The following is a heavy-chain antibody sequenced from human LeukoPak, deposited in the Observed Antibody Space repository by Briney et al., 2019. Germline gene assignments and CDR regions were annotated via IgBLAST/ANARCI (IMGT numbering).Heavy chain of an antibody. J-gene: IGHJ6*02. D-gene: IGHD1-26*01. CDR2: IYYSGST. CDR1: GGSISSGVYY. V-gene: IGHV4-31*03. CDR3: ARCGGSQSYYGMDV. Sequence: SETVSLTCSVSGGSISSGVYYWSWIRQHPGKGLEWIGYIYYSGSTYYNPSLRSRVTISVDTSKNQFSLNLSSVTAADTAVYHCARCGGSQSYYGMDVWGQGTTVTVSS.